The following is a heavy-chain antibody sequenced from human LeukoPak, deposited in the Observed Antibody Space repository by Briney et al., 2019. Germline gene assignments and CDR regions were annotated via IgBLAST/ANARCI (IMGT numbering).Heavy chain of an antibody. CDR3: AGSSGSYPPGDY. J-gene: IGHJ4*02. CDR1: GFTFSSYW. V-gene: IGHV3-30-3*01. D-gene: IGHD1-26*01. Sequence: GGSLRLSCAASGFTFSSYWMSWVRQAPGKGLEWVAVISYDGSNKYYADSVKGRFTISRDNSKNTLYLQMNSLRAEDTAVYYCAGSSGSYPPGDYWGQGTLVTVSS. CDR2: ISYDGSNK.